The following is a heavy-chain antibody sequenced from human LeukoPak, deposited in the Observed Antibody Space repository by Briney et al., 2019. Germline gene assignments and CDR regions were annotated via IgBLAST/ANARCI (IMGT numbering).Heavy chain of an antibody. CDR2: ISSSGCTI. J-gene: IGHJ3*02. V-gene: IGHV3-11*01. CDR3: ARARGAFWSGYYTGAFDI. Sequence: GGSLRLSCAASGFTFSDYYMSWIRQAPGKGLEWVSYISSSGCTIYYADSVKGRFTISRDNAKNSLYLQMNSLRAEDTAVYYCARARGAFWSGYYTGAFDIWGQGTMVTVSS. D-gene: IGHD3-3*01. CDR1: GFTFSDYY.